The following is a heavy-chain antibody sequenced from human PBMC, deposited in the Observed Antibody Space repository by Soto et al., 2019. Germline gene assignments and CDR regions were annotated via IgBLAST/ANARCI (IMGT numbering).Heavy chain of an antibody. D-gene: IGHD4-17*01. CDR2: IYYSGST. J-gene: IGHJ3*02. CDR3: ARTGDYEACDI. CDR1: GGSISSYY. V-gene: IGHV4-59*01. Sequence: SETLSLTCTVSGGSISSYYWSWIRQPPGKGLEWIGYIYYSGSTNYNPSLKSRVTISVDTSKNQFSLKLSSVTAADTAVYYCARTGDYEACDIWGQGTMVTVSS.